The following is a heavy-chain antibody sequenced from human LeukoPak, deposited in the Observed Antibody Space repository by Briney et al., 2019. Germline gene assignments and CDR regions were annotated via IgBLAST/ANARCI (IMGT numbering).Heavy chain of an antibody. CDR3: ARAGDYGDYVGWFDP. CDR1: GGSISSYY. V-gene: IGHV4-4*07. Sequence: SETLSLTCTVSGGSISSYYWSWIRQPAGKGLEWIGRIHTSGSTNYNPSLKSRVTTSVDTSKKQFSLKLTSVTAADTAVYYCARAGDYGDYVGWFDPWGQGTLVTVSS. CDR2: IHTSGST. J-gene: IGHJ5*02. D-gene: IGHD4-17*01.